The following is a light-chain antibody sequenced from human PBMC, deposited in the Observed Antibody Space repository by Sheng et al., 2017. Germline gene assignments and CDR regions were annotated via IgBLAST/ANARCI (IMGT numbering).Light chain of an antibody. CDR1: SSNIGNTY. V-gene: IGLV1-47*01. Sequence: QSVLTQPPSASGTPGQRVTISCSGSSSNIGNTYVYWYQQLAGTAPKLLISRSNQRRSGVPDRFSGSKSGTSASLAISGLRSEDEADYYCAAWDDSLRGVVFGGGTKLTVL. J-gene: IGLJ3*02. CDR3: AAWDDSLRGVV. CDR2: RSN.